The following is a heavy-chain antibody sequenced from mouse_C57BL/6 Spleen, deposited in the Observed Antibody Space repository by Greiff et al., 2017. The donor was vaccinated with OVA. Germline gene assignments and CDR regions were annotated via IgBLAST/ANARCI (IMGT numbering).Heavy chain of an antibody. Sequence: EVQLVESGGGLVKPGGSLKLSCAASGFTFSSYAMSWVSQTPEKRLEWVATISDGGSYTYYPDNVKGRFTISRDNAKNNLYLQMSHLKSEDTAMYYCAREQGRWYWYFDVWGTGTTVTVSS. CDR1: GFTFSSYA. J-gene: IGHJ1*03. CDR2: ISDGGSYT. D-gene: IGHD2-3*01. V-gene: IGHV5-4*01. CDR3: AREQGRWYWYFDV.